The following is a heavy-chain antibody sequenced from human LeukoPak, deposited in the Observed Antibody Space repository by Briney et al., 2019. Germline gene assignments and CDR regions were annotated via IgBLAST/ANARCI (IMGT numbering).Heavy chain of an antibody. D-gene: IGHD3-3*01. V-gene: IGHV4-39*07. Sequence: SETLSLTCTVSGGSISSSSYYWGWIRQPPGKGLEWIGSIYYSWSTYYNPSLKSRVTTSVDTSKNQFSLKLSSVTAADTAVYYCARDSTFGVGYMDVWGKGTTVTVSS. J-gene: IGHJ6*03. CDR2: IYYSWST. CDR1: GGSISSSSYY. CDR3: ARDSTFGVGYMDV.